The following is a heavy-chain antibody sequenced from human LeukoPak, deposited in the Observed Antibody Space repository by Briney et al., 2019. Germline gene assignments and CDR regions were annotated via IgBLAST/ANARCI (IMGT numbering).Heavy chain of an antibody. CDR2: IRYDGNNK. Sequence: TGGSLGLSCAASGFTFSSYAMHWVRQAPGRGLEWVAFIRYDGNNKNYADSVKGRFTISRDNSKDTLYLQMNSLRAEDTAVYYCAKGDDYGANTRLPKYNWFDPWGQGTLVTVSS. J-gene: IGHJ5*02. V-gene: IGHV3-30*02. D-gene: IGHD4-23*01. CDR1: GFTFSSYA. CDR3: AKGDDYGANTRLPKYNWFDP.